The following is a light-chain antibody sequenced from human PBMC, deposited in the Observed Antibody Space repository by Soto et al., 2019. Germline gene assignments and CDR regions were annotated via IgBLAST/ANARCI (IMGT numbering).Light chain of an antibody. CDR1: QSISSGY. V-gene: IGKV3-20*01. J-gene: IGKJ1*01. CDR2: GAS. Sequence: EIVLTQSPGTLSLSRGERATLSCRASQSISSGYLAWYQQKPGQAPRLLIYGASSRATGIPDRFSGSGSETDFTLTISRLEPEDFAVYYCQRYGTSLTWTFGQGTKVDNK. CDR3: QRYGTSLTWT.